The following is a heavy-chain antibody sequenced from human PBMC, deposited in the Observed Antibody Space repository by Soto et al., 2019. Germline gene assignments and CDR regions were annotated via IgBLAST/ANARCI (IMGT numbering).Heavy chain of an antibody. CDR2: IIPIFGTA. D-gene: IGHD6-13*01. CDR1: GGTFSSYA. Sequence: SVKVSCKASGGTFSSYAISWVRQAPGQGLEWMGGIIPIFGTANYAQKFQGRVTITADESTSTAYMELSSLRSEDTAVYYCARGGDTYSSPGGYWFDPWGQGTLVTVSS. CDR3: ARGGDTYSSPGGYWFDP. V-gene: IGHV1-69*13. J-gene: IGHJ5*02.